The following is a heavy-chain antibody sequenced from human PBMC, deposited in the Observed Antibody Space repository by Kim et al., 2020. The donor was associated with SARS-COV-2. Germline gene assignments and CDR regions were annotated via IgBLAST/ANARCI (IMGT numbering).Heavy chain of an antibody. Sequence: GGSLRLSCAASGFTFSSYWMQWVRQAPGKGLVWVSRINSDGSSTSYADSVKGRFTISRDNAKNTLYLQMSSLRAEDTAVYYCARPYEGDNYYYYGMDVWGQGTTVTV. V-gene: IGHV3-74*01. CDR1: GFTFSSYW. D-gene: IGHD3-22*01. CDR2: INSDGSST. J-gene: IGHJ6*02. CDR3: ARPYEGDNYYYYGMDV.